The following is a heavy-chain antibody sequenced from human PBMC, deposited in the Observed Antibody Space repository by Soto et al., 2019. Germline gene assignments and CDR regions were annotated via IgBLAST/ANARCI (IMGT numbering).Heavy chain of an antibody. CDR3: ASGSGYYGMDI. Sequence: EVHLVESGGGLVKPGGSLRLSCAASGFPFISYYMIWVRQTPGKGLEWVSSISTDSRYIYYGDSVRGRFTISRDNAKNSLYLQMSRRRVDDTAVYYCASGSGYYGMDIWGKGAPVTVSS. J-gene: IGHJ6*04. CDR2: ISTDSRYI. D-gene: IGHD3-10*01. CDR1: GFPFISYY. V-gene: IGHV3-21*01.